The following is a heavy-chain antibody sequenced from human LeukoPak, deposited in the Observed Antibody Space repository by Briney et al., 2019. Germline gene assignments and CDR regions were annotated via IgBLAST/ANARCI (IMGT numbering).Heavy chain of an antibody. CDR3: AKDRPSYGYPFDF. CDR1: GFTFTSYA. V-gene: IGHV3-23*01. J-gene: IGHJ4*02. CDR2: ISGNGGTT. D-gene: IGHD5-18*01. Sequence: GGSLRLSCAASGFTFTSYAMSWVRQAPGKGLEWVSTISGNGGTTYYTDSVKGRFTIPRDNSKHTVYLQMNSLRDEDTAVYYCAKDRPSYGYPFDFWGQGTLVTVSS.